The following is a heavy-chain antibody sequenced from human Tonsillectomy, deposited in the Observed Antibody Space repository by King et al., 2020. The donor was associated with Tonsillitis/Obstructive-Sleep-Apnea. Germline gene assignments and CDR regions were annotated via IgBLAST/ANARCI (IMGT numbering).Heavy chain of an antibody. D-gene: IGHD3-3*01. V-gene: IGHV3-30-3*01. Sequence: VQLVESGGGVVQPGRSLRLSCAASGFTFSSYAMHWVRQAPGKGLEWVAVISYDGSNKYYADSVKGRFTISRDNSKNTLYLQMNSLRAEDTAVYYCARYRAIFGDVIASAYYWFDPWGQGTLVTVSS. CDR1: GFTFSSYA. J-gene: IGHJ5*02. CDR2: ISYDGSNK. CDR3: ARYRAIFGDVIASAYYWFDP.